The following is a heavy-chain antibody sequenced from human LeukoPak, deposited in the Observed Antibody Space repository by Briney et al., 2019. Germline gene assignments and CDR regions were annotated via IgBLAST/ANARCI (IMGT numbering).Heavy chain of an antibody. Sequence: SETLSLTCAVYGGPFSGYYWSWIRQPPGKGLEWIGEINHSGSTNYNPSFKSRVTISVDTPKNQFSLKLSSVTAADTAVYYCARGEFGYYYDSSAYTAFDYWGQGTLVTVSS. J-gene: IGHJ4*02. V-gene: IGHV4-34*01. CDR3: ARGEFGYYYDSSAYTAFDY. CDR1: GGPFSGYY. D-gene: IGHD3-22*01. CDR2: INHSGST.